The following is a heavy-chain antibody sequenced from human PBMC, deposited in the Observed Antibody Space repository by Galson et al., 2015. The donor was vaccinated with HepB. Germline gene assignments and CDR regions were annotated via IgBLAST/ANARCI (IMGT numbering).Heavy chain of an antibody. Sequence: SLRLSCAASGFTLYNAWMSWVRQAPGKGLEWVGRIKSKTDGGTTDYAAPVKGRFTISRDDSKNTLYLQMNSLKTEDTAVYYCTTGYCSSTGCLNWGQGILVTVSS. D-gene: IGHD2-2*01. J-gene: IGHJ4*02. V-gene: IGHV3-15*01. CDR1: GFTLYNAW. CDR3: TTGYCSSTGCLN. CDR2: IKSKTDGGTT.